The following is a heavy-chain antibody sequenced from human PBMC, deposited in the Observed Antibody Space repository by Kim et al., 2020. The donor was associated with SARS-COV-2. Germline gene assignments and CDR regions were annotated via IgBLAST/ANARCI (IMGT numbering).Heavy chain of an antibody. CDR1: GYSISIGNY. CDR3: ARVRYCSSISCYGIDY. J-gene: IGHJ4*01. D-gene: IGHD2-2*01. CDR2: IYHSGST. V-gene: IGHV4-38-2*02. Sequence: SETLSLTCTVSGYSISIGNYWGWIRQPPGKGLEWIGSIYHSGSTYYNPSLKSRVTISVDTSKNQFSLKVSSVTAADTAVYYCARVRYCSSISCYGIDYWG.